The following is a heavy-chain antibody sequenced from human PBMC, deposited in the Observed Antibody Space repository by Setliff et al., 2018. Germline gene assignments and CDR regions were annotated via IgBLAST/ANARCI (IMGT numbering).Heavy chain of an antibody. CDR3: ARSPITIFGVVLHPLDY. D-gene: IGHD3-3*01. V-gene: IGHV4-34*01. Sequence: SETLSLTCAVYGGSFSGYYWSWIRQPPGKGLEWIGEINHSGSTNYNPSLKSRVTISVDTSKNQFSLKLSSVTAADTAVYYCARSPITIFGVVLHPLDYWCQGTLVTVSS. J-gene: IGHJ4*02. CDR1: GGSFSGYY. CDR2: INHSGST.